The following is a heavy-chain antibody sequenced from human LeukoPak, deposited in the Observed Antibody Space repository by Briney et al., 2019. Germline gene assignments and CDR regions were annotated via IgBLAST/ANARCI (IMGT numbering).Heavy chain of an antibody. V-gene: IGHV1-8*01. CDR2: MNPNSGNT. J-gene: IGHJ4*02. CDR1: GYTFTSYD. CDR3: ASVFGDYYGSGGYPY. Sequence: ASVTVSCKASGYTFTSYDIKWVRQAPGQGLEWMGWMNPNSGNTAYAQKFQGRVTMTRNTSISTAYMELSSLRSEDTAVYYCASVFGDYYGSGGYPYWGQGTLVTVSS. D-gene: IGHD3-10*01.